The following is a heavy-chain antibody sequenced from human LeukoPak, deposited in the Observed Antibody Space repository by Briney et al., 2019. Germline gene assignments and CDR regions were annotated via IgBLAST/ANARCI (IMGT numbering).Heavy chain of an antibody. D-gene: IGHD5-24*01. CDR3: ARDTEMATVLDY. J-gene: IGHJ4*02. CDR1: GFTFSSYS. V-gene: IGHV3-48*04. CDR2: ISSSSSTI. Sequence: GGSLRLSCAASGFTFSSYSMNWVRQAPGKGLEWVSSISSSSSTIYYADSVKGRFTISRDNAKNSLYLQMNSLRAEDTAVYYCARDTEMATVLDYWGQGTLVTVSS.